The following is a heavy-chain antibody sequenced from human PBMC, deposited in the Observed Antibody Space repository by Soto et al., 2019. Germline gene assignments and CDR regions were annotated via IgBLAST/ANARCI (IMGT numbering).Heavy chain of an antibody. CDR2: ISSSSSTI. CDR3: ARDNPGESSWDPTDYYYYMDV. J-gene: IGHJ6*03. Sequence: GGSLRLSCAASGFTFSSYSMNWVRQAPGKGLEWVSYISSSSSTIYYADSVKGRFTISRDNAKNSLYLQMNSLRAEDTAVYYCARDNPGESSWDPTDYYYYMDVWGKGTTVTVSS. D-gene: IGHD6-13*01. V-gene: IGHV3-48*01. CDR1: GFTFSSYS.